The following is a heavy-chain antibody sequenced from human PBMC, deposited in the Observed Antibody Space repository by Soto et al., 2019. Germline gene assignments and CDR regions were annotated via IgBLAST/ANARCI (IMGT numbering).Heavy chain of an antibody. J-gene: IGHJ6*03. CDR3: AKSTYCSSTSCQLGDYYYYMDV. CDR1: GFTFSSYS. Sequence: EVQLVESGGGLVKPGGSLRLSCAASGFTFSSYSMNWVRQAPGKGLEWVSSISSSSSYIYYADSVKGRFTISRDNAKNSLYLQMNSLRAEDTAVYYCAKSTYCSSTSCQLGDYYYYMDVWGKGTTVTVSS. D-gene: IGHD2-2*01. V-gene: IGHV3-21*01. CDR2: ISSSSSYI.